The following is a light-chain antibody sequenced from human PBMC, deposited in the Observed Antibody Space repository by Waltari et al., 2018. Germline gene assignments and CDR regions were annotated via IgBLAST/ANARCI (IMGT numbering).Light chain of an antibody. CDR1: QDITNH. J-gene: IGKJ1*01. CDR3: QQYHSYPPT. Sequence: DIQMTQSPSAVSASVGDRVTITCRASQDITNHLAGFQPKHGKAPKSLIYAASSLQSGVPSKVSGGGSGTDFTLTISSLQPEDFGTYYCQQYHSYPPTFGQGTKVEIK. V-gene: IGKV1-16*02. CDR2: AAS.